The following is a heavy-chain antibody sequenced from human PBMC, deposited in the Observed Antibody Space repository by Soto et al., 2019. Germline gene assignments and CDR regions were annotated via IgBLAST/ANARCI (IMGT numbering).Heavy chain of an antibody. CDR1: GFTFSSYA. V-gene: IGHV3-64D*06. CDR2: ISSNGGST. CDR3: VKVAANYYYGMDV. Sequence: GGSLRLSCSLSGFTFSSYAMHWVRQAPGKGLEYVSAISSNGGSTYYADSVKGRFTISRDNSKNTLYLQMSSLRAEDTAVYYCVKVAANYYYGMDVWGQGTTVTVSS. J-gene: IGHJ6*02.